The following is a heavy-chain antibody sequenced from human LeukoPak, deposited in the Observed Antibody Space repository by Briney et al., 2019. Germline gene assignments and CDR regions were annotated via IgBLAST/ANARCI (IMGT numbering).Heavy chain of an antibody. Sequence: SETLSLTCTVSGGSISSSSYYWGWIRQPPGKGLEWIGSIYYSGSTYYNPSLKSRVTISVDTSKNQFSLKLSSVTAADTAVYYCARDAQGCSGGSCYNWFDPWGQGTLVTVSS. J-gene: IGHJ5*02. V-gene: IGHV4-39*07. CDR2: IYYSGST. CDR3: ARDAQGCSGGSCYNWFDP. CDR1: GGSISSSSYY. D-gene: IGHD2-15*01.